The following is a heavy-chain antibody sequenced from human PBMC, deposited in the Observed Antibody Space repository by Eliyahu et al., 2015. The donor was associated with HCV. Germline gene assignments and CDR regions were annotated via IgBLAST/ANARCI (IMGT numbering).Heavy chain of an antibody. CDR3: ASGGGGIAVTGTGGWFDP. Sequence: QVQLQESGPGLVKPSETLSLTCPVSGXSITTYXWXWIRQPPGKGLEWLGXXHYRGSTSYNPSLKSRVSISIDTSKNQFSLNLTSVTAADTAMYYCASGGGGIAVTGTGGWFDPWGQGTLVTVSS. CDR1: GXSITTYX. J-gene: IGHJ5*02. V-gene: IGHV4-59*01. D-gene: IGHD6-19*01. CDR2: XHYRGST.